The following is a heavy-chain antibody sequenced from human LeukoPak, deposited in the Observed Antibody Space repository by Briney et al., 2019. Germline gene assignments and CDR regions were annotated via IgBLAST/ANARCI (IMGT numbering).Heavy chain of an antibody. Sequence: PGGSLRLSCAASGFTFTSYWMQWVRQAPGKGLEWVSSISSSSTYIYYADSVKGRFTISRDNAKNSLYLQMNSLGVEDTAVYYCASKTWDRGMDVWGQGTTVTVSS. CDR3: ASKTWDRGMDV. V-gene: IGHV3-21*01. J-gene: IGHJ6*02. D-gene: IGHD1-26*01. CDR2: ISSSSTYI. CDR1: GFTFTSYW.